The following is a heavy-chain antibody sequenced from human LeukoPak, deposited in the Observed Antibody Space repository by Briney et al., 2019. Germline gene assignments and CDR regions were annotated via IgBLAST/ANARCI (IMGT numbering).Heavy chain of an antibody. CDR3: ARTDNLDY. J-gene: IGHJ4*02. CDR1: GFSFTTW. Sequence: GGSLRLSCAASGFSFTTWMHWVRQAPGKGLVWVARIRGDETIATYAESVKGRFTISRDNARNTLYLQMNSLRVEDTAVYYCARTDNLDYWGQGTPVTVS. D-gene: IGHD2-15*01. CDR2: IRGDETIA. V-gene: IGHV3-74*03.